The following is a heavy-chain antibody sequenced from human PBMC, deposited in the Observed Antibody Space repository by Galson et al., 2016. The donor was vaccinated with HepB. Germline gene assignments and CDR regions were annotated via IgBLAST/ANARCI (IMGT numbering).Heavy chain of an antibody. D-gene: IGHD1-1*01. CDR3: VRGHRYTSSTQFYFYHYGMDV. CDR1: VGSFNDYY. J-gene: IGHJ6*02. CDR2: INHSGYT. V-gene: IGHV4-34*01. Sequence: ETLSLTCAVYVGSFNDYYWTWIRQPPGKGLEWIGAINHSGYTKCKSSLKGRVTISVDTSKNQFSLRLSSVTAADTGVYYCVRGHRYTSSTQFYFYHYGMDVWGQGTTATVSS.